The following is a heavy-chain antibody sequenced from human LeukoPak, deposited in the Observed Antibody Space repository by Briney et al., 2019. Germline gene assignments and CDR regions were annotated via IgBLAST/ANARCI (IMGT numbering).Heavy chain of an antibody. V-gene: IGHV1-2*02. CDR2: ISPNSGAT. J-gene: IGHJ4*02. D-gene: IGHD6-13*01. Sequence: ASVTVSFTASGYTFTGYYMHWVRQAPGQGLEWMGWISPNSGATNYAQKFQARVTMTGDTSISTTYMELSSLRSDDTAVYYCARLGGGSSWSNFDYWGQGTLVTVSS. CDR1: GYTFTGYY. CDR3: ARLGGGSSWSNFDY.